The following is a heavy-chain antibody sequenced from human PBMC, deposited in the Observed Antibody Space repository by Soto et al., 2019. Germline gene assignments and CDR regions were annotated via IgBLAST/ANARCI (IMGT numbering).Heavy chain of an antibody. Sequence: GGSLRLSCAASGFTFSSYAMHWVRQAPGKGLEWVSVITGSGGSKYYADSVKGRFTISRDNSKNTLYLQMNSLRAEDTAVYYCAKLKRDSYGSDAFDIWGQGTMVTVSS. V-gene: IGHV3-23*01. D-gene: IGHD3-10*01. CDR2: ITGSGGSK. CDR1: GFTFSSYA. J-gene: IGHJ3*02. CDR3: AKLKRDSYGSDAFDI.